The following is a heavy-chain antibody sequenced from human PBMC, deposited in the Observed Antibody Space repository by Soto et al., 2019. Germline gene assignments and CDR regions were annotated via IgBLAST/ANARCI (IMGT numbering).Heavy chain of an antibody. D-gene: IGHD3-10*01. Sequence: PGGSLRLSCAASGFTVSSNYMSWVRQAPGKGLEWVSVIYSGGSTYYADSVKGRFTISRHNSKNTLYLQMNSLRAEDTAVYYCARDIGVRGVIGKEYWGQGTLVTVSS. CDR3: ARDIGVRGVIGKEY. V-gene: IGHV3-53*04. CDR2: IYSGGST. CDR1: GFTVSSNY. J-gene: IGHJ4*02.